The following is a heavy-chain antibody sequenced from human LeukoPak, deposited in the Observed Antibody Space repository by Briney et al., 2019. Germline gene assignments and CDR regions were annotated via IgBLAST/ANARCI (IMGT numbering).Heavy chain of an antibody. Sequence: SETLSLTCTASGGSISSNTYYFNWIRQPAGKGLEWIGLLSTSGSTDYNPSLSSRITMSLDTSKTHFSLKLTSVTATDTAVYYCAREKRRGGYNIFDYWGQGTLVTVSS. CDR1: GGSISSNTYY. CDR3: AREKRRGGYNIFDY. J-gene: IGHJ4*02. CDR2: LSTSGST. D-gene: IGHD5-24*01. V-gene: IGHV4-61*02.